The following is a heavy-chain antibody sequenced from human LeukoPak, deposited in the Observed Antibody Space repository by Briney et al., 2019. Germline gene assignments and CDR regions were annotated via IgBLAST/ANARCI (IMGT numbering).Heavy chain of an antibody. D-gene: IGHD4-17*01. V-gene: IGHV5-51*01. Sequence: GESLKISCKGSGCSFTSYWIGWVRQMPGKGLEWMGIIYPGDSDTRYSPSFQGQVTISADKSISTAYLQWSSLKASDTAMYYCARSGPEHGYGDYALLDYWGQGTLVTVSS. CDR2: IYPGDSDT. J-gene: IGHJ4*02. CDR1: GCSFTSYW. CDR3: ARSGPEHGYGDYALLDY.